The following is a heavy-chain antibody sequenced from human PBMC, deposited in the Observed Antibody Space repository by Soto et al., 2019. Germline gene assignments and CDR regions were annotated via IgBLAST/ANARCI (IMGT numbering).Heavy chain of an antibody. CDR3: AGGGLELPWFDP. Sequence: ASVKVSCKASGYTFTIYYMHWVRQAPGQGLEWMGIINPSGGSTSYAQKFQGRVTMTRDTSTSTVYMELSSLRSEDTAVYYCAGGGLELPWFDPWGQGTLVTVSS. CDR1: GYTFTIYY. J-gene: IGHJ5*02. CDR2: INPSGGST. D-gene: IGHD1-7*01. V-gene: IGHV1-46*03.